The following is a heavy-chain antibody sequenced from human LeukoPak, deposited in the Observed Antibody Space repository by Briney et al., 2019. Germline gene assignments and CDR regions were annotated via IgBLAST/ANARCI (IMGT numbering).Heavy chain of an antibody. V-gene: IGHV3-48*04. CDR3: ARDYCSGPKCYFIDY. Sequence: PGGSLRLSCAASGFTFSNYSMNWVRQAPGKGLEWVSYITSSSTVYYAGSVKGRFTISRDNAKNSPFLQMNSLRAEDTAVYYCARDYCSGPKCYFIDYWGQGALVTVSS. CDR1: GFTFSNYS. CDR2: ITSSSTV. J-gene: IGHJ4*02. D-gene: IGHD2-15*01.